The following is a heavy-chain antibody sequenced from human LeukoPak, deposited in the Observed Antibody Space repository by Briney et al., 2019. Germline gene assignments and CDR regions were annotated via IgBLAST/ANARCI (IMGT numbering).Heavy chain of an antibody. V-gene: IGHV1-3*01. D-gene: IGHD5/OR15-5a*01. Sequence: ASVKVSCKASRDTFSSYAVYWVRQAPGQRLEWMAWIIAANGKTKYSRKFQGRVSITTDTSARTAYMELRSLGSEDTAIYYCARSKDFPFFDAWGQGTLVTVSS. CDR1: RDTFSSYA. J-gene: IGHJ4*02. CDR3: ARSKDFPFFDA. CDR2: IIAANGKT.